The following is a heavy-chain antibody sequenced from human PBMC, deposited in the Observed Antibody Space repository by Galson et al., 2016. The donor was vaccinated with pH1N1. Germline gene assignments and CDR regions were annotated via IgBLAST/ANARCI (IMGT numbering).Heavy chain of an antibody. CDR3: ASQLLSSSESPFEF. CDR1: GFTFDDYA. J-gene: IGHJ4*02. D-gene: IGHD1-7*01. Sequence: SLRLSCATSGFTFDDYAFHWVRQVPGKGLEWVSSISWNSNTVGYGDSVKGRFTISRDNAKHSVSLQMNNLRAEDTAVYYCASQLLSSSESPFEFWGQGALVTVSS. CDR2: ISWNSNTV. V-gene: IGHV3-9*01.